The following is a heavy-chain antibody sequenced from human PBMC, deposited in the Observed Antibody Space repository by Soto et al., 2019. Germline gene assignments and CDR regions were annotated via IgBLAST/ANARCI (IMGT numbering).Heavy chain of an antibody. D-gene: IGHD3-3*02. V-gene: IGHV4-4*07. Sequence: PSETLSLTCSVSGGSSRSYYWSWIRQPAGKGLEWIGHIYTSGRTSYNPSLRSRVTMSIDASKSQFSLKLTSVTAADTAMYYCARFDQSDYPITTHFFDLWGQGTLVTVSS. CDR2: IYTSGRT. J-gene: IGHJ1*01. CDR1: GGSSRSYY. CDR3: ARFDQSDYPITTHFFDL.